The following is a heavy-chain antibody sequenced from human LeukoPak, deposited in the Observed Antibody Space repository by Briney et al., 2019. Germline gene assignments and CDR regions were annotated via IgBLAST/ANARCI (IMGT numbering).Heavy chain of an antibody. CDR2: VSNTFSSR. CDR3: ARDFKWAQNSYASGTYYNYYYYYAMDV. Sequence: GGSLRLSCTASGFTFSDYYMSWIRQAPGKGLEWVSYVSNTFSSRNYADSVKGRFTISRDNTKNSLYLQMNSLRAEDTAVYYCARDFKWAQNSYASGTYYNYYYYYAMDVWGQGTTVTVS. D-gene: IGHD3-10*01. V-gene: IGHV3-11*06. J-gene: IGHJ6*02. CDR1: GFTFSDYY.